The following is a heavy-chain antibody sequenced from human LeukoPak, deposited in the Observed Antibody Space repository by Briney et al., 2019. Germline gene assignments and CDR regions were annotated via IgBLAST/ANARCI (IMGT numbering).Heavy chain of an antibody. D-gene: IGHD3-22*01. Sequence: GRSPRLSCAASGFTFSSYAMHWVRQAPGKGLEWVAVISYDGSNKYYADSVKGRFTISRDNSKNTLYLQMNSLRAEDTAVYYCAKDKSYYDSNGLYYFDYWGQGTLVTVSS. CDR3: AKDKSYYDSNGLYYFDY. V-gene: IGHV3-30-3*01. J-gene: IGHJ4*02. CDR1: GFTFSSYA. CDR2: ISYDGSNK.